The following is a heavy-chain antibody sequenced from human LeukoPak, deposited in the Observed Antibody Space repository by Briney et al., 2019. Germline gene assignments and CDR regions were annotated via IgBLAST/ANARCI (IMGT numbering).Heavy chain of an antibody. J-gene: IGHJ4*02. V-gene: IGHV3-11*01. CDR3: ARADIPLIAAQYYFDY. Sequence: PGGSLRVSCAASGFTFSDYYMSWIRQAPGKGLEWVSYISSSGSTIYYADSVKGRFTISRDNAKNSLYLQMNSLRAGDTAVYYCARADIPLIAAQYYFDYWGQGTLVTVSS. CDR1: GFTFSDYY. CDR2: ISSSGSTI. D-gene: IGHD6-6*01.